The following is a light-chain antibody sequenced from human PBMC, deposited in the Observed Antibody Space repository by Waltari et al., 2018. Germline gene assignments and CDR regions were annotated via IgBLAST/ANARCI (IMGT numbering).Light chain of an antibody. CDR3: SSYSGRITHV. CDR1: SSDVGGYDS. V-gene: IGLV2-14*03. J-gene: IGLJ1*01. CDR2: DVT. Sequence: SALTPPASVSGSPGQSITISCTGTSSDVGGYDSVSWYQQYPAKAPRLLIFDVTRRPSEVSNRFSGSKSGNTASLTISGLQPEDEAAYYCSSYSGRITHVFGTGTQLTVL.